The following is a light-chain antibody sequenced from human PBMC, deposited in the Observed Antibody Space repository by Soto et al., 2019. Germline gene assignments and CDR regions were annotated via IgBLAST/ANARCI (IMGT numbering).Light chain of an antibody. CDR2: GAS. J-gene: IGKJ1*01. CDR3: QQAFTFPPT. Sequence: DIQMTQSPSSVSASVGDRVIITCRASQFISGWLAWYQQRPGKTPDLLISGASTSQSGVPSRFSGSGSETDFTLTIISLQPEDFATYYCQQAFTFPPTFGQGTRVEVK. V-gene: IGKV1-12*01. CDR1: QFISGW.